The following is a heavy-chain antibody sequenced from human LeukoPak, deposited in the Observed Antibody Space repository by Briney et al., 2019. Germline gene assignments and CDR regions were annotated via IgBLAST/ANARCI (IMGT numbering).Heavy chain of an antibody. CDR1: GGSISNNNYY. CDR2: IYYSGNT. D-gene: IGHD5-24*01. CDR3: ANYGYRGFFDY. V-gene: IGHV4-39*01. Sequence: SETLSLTCTVSGGSISNNNYYWGWIRQPPGKELEWIGSIYYSGNTYYNPSLKSRVTISVDTSKNQFSLTLTSVTAADKAVYYCANYGYRGFFDYWGQGTLVTVSS. J-gene: IGHJ4*02.